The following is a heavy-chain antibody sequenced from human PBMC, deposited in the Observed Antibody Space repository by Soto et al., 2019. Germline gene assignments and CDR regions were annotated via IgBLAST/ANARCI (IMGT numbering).Heavy chain of an antibody. D-gene: IGHD6-13*01. CDR2: ISGSGGST. Sequence: EVQLLESGGGLVQPGGSLRLSCAASGFTFSSYAMSWVRQAPGKGLEWVSAISGSGGSTYYADSVKGRFTISRDNTENTLYLPMIGLRADKSAVYYCAKRGYSWRSSPYFDYWGEGTLVTLSS. CDR3: AKRGYSWRSSPYFDY. J-gene: IGHJ4*02. V-gene: IGHV3-23*01. CDR1: GFTFSSYA.